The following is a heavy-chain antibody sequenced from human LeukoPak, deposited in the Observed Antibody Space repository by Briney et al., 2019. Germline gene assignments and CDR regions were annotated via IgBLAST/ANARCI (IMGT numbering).Heavy chain of an antibody. CDR1: GGSFSGYY. CDR2: INHSGST. CDR3: ARGYYYDSSGYYYFDY. Sequence: PSETLSLTCAVYGGSFSGYYWSWIRQPPGKGLEWIGEINHSGSTNYNPSLKSRVTISVDTSKNQCSLKLSSVTAADTAVYYCARGYYYDSSGYYYFDYWGQGTLVTVSS. D-gene: IGHD3-22*01. J-gene: IGHJ4*02. V-gene: IGHV4-34*01.